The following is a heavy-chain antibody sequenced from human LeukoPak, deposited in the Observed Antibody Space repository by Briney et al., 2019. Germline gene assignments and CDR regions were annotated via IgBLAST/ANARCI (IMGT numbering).Heavy chain of an antibody. CDR3: ARTYSSNWYEGNWFDP. V-gene: IGHV4-34*01. CDR2: INYSGST. Sequence: SETLSLTCAVYGGSFSGYYWSWIRQPPGKGLEWIVEINYSGSTNYNPSLKSRVTISVDTPKNQSSLKLSTVTAADTAVYYCARTYSSNWYEGNWFDPWGQGTLVTVSS. J-gene: IGHJ5*02. D-gene: IGHD6-13*01. CDR1: GGSFSGYY.